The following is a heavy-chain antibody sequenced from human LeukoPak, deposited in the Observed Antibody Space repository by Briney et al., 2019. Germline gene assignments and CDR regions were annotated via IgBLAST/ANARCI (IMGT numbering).Heavy chain of an antibody. CDR1: GGSISSGSYY. D-gene: IGHD3-10*01. J-gene: IGHJ6*03. Sequence: SETLSLTCTVSGGSISSGSYYWSWIRQPAGKGLEWIGRIYTSGSTNYNPSLKSRVTISVDTSKNQFSLKLSSVTAADTAVYYCARGVRGGFYYYMDVWGKGTTVTISS. CDR2: IYTSGST. V-gene: IGHV4-61*02. CDR3: ARGVRGGFYYYMDV.